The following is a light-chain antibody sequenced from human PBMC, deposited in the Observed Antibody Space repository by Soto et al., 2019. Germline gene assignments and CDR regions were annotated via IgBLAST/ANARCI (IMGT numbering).Light chain of an antibody. CDR3: QQANSFPWT. Sequence: DIQMTQSPSSVSAPVGDRVTITCRASQGVGSWLAWYQQKPGKAPKLLIFAASSLQSGVLSRFSGSGSGTDFTLTNSSLQPEDVASYYCQQANSFPWTFGQGTKVEIK. V-gene: IGKV1-12*01. CDR2: AAS. CDR1: QGVGSW. J-gene: IGKJ1*01.